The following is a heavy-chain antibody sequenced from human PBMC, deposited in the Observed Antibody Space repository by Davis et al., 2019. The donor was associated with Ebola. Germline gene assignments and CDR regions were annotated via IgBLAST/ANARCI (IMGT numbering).Heavy chain of an antibody. D-gene: IGHD6-25*01. CDR1: GFTFSGSA. J-gene: IGHJ4*02. CDR2: IRSKANSYAT. V-gene: IGHV3-73*01. CDR3: TAATPDY. Sequence: GESLKISCAASGFTFSGSAMHWVRQASGKGLEWVGRIRSKANSYATAYAASVKGRFTISRDDSKNTAYLKMNSLKTEDTAVYYCTAATPDYWGQGTLVTVSS.